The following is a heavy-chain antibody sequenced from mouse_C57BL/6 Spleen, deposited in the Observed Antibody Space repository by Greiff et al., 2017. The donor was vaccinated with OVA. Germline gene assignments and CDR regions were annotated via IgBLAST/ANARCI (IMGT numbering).Heavy chain of an antibody. Sequence: QVQLQQPGAELVKPGASVKLSCKASGYTFTSYWMQWVKQRPGQGLEWIGEIDPSDSYTNYNQNFKGKATLTADTSSSTAYMQLIILTSEDSSVYYCARSISVYHCFDYWGQGTTLTVSS. CDR3: ARSISVYHCFDY. D-gene: IGHD3-2*02. CDR1: GYTFTSYW. J-gene: IGHJ2*01. CDR2: IDPSDSYT. V-gene: IGHV1-50*01.